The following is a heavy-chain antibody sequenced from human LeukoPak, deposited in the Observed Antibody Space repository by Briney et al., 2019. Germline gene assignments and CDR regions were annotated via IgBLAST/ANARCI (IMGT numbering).Heavy chain of an antibody. V-gene: IGHV4-59*01. J-gene: IGHJ4*02. CDR2: IHHSVSP. CDR1: GGSITTYY. CDR3: ARDILMVGATHYFDY. Sequence: SETLSLTCTVSGGSITTYYWSWLRQSPGRGLEWIGYIHHSVSPTYNPSLKSRVTISVDTSKNQFSLKVSSVTAADTAVYYCARDILMVGATHYFDYWGQGTLSPSPQ. D-gene: IGHD1-26*01.